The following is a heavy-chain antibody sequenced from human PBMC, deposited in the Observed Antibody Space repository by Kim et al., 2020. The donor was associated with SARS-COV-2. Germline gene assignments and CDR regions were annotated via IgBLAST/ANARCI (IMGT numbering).Heavy chain of an antibody. CDR1: GFTFSDYY. V-gene: IGHV3-11*05. CDR2: ISSSGSYI. D-gene: IGHD6-13*01. Sequence: GGSLRLSCAASGFTFSDYYMTWIRQAPGKGLEWLSYISSSGSYIVYAESVKGRFSISRDNAKKSLYLQMNSLRAEDTAVYYCARVSSGGSSWYWFDAWG. CDR3: ARVSSGGSSWYWFDA. J-gene: IGHJ5*01.